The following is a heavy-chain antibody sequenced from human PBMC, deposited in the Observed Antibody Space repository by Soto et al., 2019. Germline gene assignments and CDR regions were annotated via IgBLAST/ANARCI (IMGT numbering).Heavy chain of an antibody. D-gene: IGHD3-22*01. Sequence: QLQLQESGPGLVKPSETLSLTCTVSGGSISSSSYYWGWIRQPPGKGLERIGSIYYSGSTYYNPSLKSRVTISVDTSKNQFSLKLSSVTAADTAVYYCARRLMNYYDSSGYFDYWGQGTLVTVSS. CDR3: ARRLMNYYDSSGYFDY. V-gene: IGHV4-39*01. J-gene: IGHJ4*02. CDR1: GGSISSSSYY. CDR2: IYYSGST.